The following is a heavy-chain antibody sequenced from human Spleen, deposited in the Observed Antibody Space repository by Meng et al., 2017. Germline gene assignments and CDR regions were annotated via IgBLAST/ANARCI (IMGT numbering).Heavy chain of an antibody. CDR3: ARGPTTMAHDFDY. CDR1: GGSFSDYY. J-gene: IGHJ4*02. V-gene: IGHV4-34*01. D-gene: IGHD4-11*01. Sequence: QVQRQQWVEGLLKLSETLSLSCVVSGGSFSDYYWSWIRQPPGKGLEWIGEINHSGSTNYNPSLESRATISVDTSQNNLSLKLSSVTAADSAVYYCARGPTTMAHDFDYWGQGTLVTVSS. CDR2: INHSGST.